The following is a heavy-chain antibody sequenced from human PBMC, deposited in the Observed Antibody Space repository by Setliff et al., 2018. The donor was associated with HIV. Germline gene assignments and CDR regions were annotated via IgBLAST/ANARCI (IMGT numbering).Heavy chain of an antibody. Sequence: ASVKVSCKASGDTFSSYAISWVRQAPGQGLEWMGGIIPILGMAKYTQKFQGRVTITADKSTSTAYMELSSLKSEDTAVYYCASAYDYYTDVWGKGTRVTVSS. V-gene: IGHV1-69*10. J-gene: IGHJ6*03. CDR2: IIPILGMA. CDR3: ASAYDYYTDV. CDR1: GDTFSSYA.